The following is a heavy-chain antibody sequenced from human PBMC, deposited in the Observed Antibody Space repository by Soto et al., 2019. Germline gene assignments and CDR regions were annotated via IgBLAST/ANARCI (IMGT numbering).Heavy chain of an antibody. D-gene: IGHD2-15*01. V-gene: IGHV4-59*13. CDR1: GGSISSYY. Sequence: QVQLQESGPRLVKPSETLSLTCTVSGGSISSYYWSWIRQPPGKGLEWIGYIYYSGSTNYNPSLTSRVTISVDTSRSQFSLKLSSVTAADTAVYYCARSYSGSFDYWGLGTLVTVSS. CDR3: ARSYSGSFDY. CDR2: IYYSGST. J-gene: IGHJ4*02.